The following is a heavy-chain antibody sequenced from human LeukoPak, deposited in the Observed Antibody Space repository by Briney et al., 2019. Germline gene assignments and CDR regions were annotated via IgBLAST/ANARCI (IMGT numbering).Heavy chain of an antibody. CDR3: AREGHGPQNYYYYYYMDV. D-gene: IGHD2-8*01. Sequence: ASVKVSCKASGYTFTSYYMHWVRQAPGQGLEWMGIINPSGGSTSDAQKFQGRVTMTRDTSTSTVYMELSSLRSEDTAVYYCAREGHGPQNYYYYYYMDVWGKGTTVTVSS. J-gene: IGHJ6*03. CDR1: GYTFTSYY. CDR2: INPSGGST. V-gene: IGHV1-46*03.